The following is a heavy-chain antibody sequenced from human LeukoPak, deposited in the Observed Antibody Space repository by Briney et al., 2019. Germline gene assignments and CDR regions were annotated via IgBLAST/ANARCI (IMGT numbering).Heavy chain of an antibody. CDR2: IHLSGTPT. J-gene: IGHJ6*04. Sequence: TGGSLRLSCAASGFDFSIYRMNWVRQAPGKGLEWVSYIHLSGTPTHYAEVVKGRFSISRDNAENSVHLQMNSLRAEDTAVYYCATRHCSIAACRASSYKCMDDWGKGTTVTVSS. D-gene: IGHD4-11*01. CDR3: ATRHCSIAACRASSYKCMDD. CDR1: GFDFSIYR. V-gene: IGHV3-48*03.